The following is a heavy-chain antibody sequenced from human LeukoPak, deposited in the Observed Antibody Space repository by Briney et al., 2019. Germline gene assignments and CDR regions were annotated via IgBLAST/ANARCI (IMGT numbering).Heavy chain of an antibody. V-gene: IGHV3-23*01. J-gene: IGHJ4*02. CDR1: GFTLSTYA. CDR3: AKAGIGVVGYFDY. Sequence: GGSLRLSCAASGFTLSTYAMSWVRQAPGKGLEWVSAIRGSGGGTYYADSVKGRFTISRDNSKNTLYLQMNSLRDEDTALYYCAKAGIGVVGYFDYWGQGTLVTVSS. CDR2: IRGSGGGT. D-gene: IGHD6-19*01.